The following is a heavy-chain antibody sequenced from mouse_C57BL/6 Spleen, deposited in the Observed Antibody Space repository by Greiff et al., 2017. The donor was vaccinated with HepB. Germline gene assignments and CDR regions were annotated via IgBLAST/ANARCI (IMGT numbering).Heavy chain of an antibody. CDR3: ARDPDYYGSSCFDY. CDR1: GFTFSSYA. CDR2: ISDGGSYT. Sequence: EVKLMESGGGLVKPGGSLKLSCAASGFTFSSYAMSWVRQTPEKRLEWVATISDGGSYTYYPDNVKGRFTISRDNAKNNLYLQMSHLKSEDTAMYYCARDPDYYGSSCFDYWGQGTTLTVSS. V-gene: IGHV5-4*01. J-gene: IGHJ2*01. D-gene: IGHD1-1*01.